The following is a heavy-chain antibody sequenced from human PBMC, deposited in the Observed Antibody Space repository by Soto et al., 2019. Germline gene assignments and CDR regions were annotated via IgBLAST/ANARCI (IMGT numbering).Heavy chain of an antibody. CDR1: GGPINNYY. J-gene: IGHJ4*02. CDR2: IYDSGTT. CDR3: ARGPSGDKVHY. V-gene: IGHV4-59*08. D-gene: IGHD7-27*01. Sequence: PSETLSLTCTVSGGPINNYYWSWIRQPPGEGLEWIGYIYDSGTTNNNPSLRSQVAISLDTSKNHFSLTLSSVTAADTAVYYCARGPSGDKVHYWGQGALVTVSS.